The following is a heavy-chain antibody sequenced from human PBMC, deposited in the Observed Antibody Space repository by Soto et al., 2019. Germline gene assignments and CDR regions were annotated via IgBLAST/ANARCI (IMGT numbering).Heavy chain of an antibody. J-gene: IGHJ6*02. CDR1: GYTFTGYY. Sequence: ASVKVSCKASGYTFTGYYMHWVRQAPGQGLEWMGWINPNSGGTNYAQKFQGWVTMTRDTSISTAYMELSRLRSDDTAVYYCAREKGKQLSEYGMDDWRQGATVSVS. CDR2: INPNSGGT. D-gene: IGHD6-13*01. V-gene: IGHV1-2*04. CDR3: AREKGKQLSEYGMDD.